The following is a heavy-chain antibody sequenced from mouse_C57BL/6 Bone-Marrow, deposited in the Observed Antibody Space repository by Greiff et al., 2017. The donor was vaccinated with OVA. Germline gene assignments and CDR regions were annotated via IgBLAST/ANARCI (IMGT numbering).Heavy chain of an antibody. CDR2: FDPANGNT. V-gene: IGHV14-3*01. CDR1: GFNIKNTY. CDR3: AGSTPVRRGRFAY. Sequence: VQLQQSVAELVRPGASVKLSCTASGFNIKNTYMHWVKQRPEQGLEWIGRFDPANGNTKYAPKFQGKATITADTSSNTAYLQLSSLTSEDTAIYYCAGSTPVRRGRFAYWGQGTLVTVSA. D-gene: IGHD2-14*01. J-gene: IGHJ3*01.